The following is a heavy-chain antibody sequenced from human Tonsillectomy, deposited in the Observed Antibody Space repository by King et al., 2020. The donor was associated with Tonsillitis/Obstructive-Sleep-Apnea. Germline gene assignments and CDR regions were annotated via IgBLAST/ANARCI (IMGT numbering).Heavy chain of an antibody. D-gene: IGHD1-26*01. CDR3: ARGVGKEGP. Sequence: VQLVESGGGLVQPGGSLRLSCAASGFTLSDHYMDWVRQAPGKGLEWVGRTRNKANSYTTEYAASVKGRFTISRDDSKNSLYPQMNSLKTEDAAVYYCARGVGKEGPWGQGTLVTVSS. CDR1: GFTLSDHY. CDR2: TRNKANSYTT. V-gene: IGHV3-72*01. J-gene: IGHJ5*02.